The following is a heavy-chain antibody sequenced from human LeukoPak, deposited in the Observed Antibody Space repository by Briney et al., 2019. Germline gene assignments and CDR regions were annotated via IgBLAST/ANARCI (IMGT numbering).Heavy chain of an antibody. D-gene: IGHD1-26*01. Sequence: SETLSLTCTVSGGSISSGSYYWSWIRQPPGKGLEWIGYMYYSGSTDYNPSLKSRVTISLDTSKNQFSLKLSSVTAADTAVYYCARHDPIVGTPDAFDIWGQGTMVTVSS. V-gene: IGHV4-61*01. CDR2: MYYSGST. J-gene: IGHJ3*02. CDR3: ARHDPIVGTPDAFDI. CDR1: GGSISSGSYY.